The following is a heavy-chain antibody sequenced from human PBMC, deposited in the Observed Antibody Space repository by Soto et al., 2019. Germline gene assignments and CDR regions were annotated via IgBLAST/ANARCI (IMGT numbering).Heavy chain of an antibody. J-gene: IGHJ4*02. Sequence: GGSLRLSCVASGFTVTSNYMSWFRQPPGKGLEWVSAVHNGGATYYADSVKGRFTISRDNSKNTLYLQMNSLRAEDTAVYYCAKPYSSSWLIDYWGQGTLVTVSS. D-gene: IGHD6-13*01. V-gene: IGHV3-53*01. CDR3: AKPYSSSWLIDY. CDR1: GFTVTSNY. CDR2: VHNGGAT.